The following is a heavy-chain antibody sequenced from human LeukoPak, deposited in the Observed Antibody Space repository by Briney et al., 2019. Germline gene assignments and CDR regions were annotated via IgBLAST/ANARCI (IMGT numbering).Heavy chain of an antibody. CDR3: ARDLEVLWFGEPQPPLLFDY. V-gene: IGHV3-30-3*01. D-gene: IGHD3-10*01. CDR2: ISYDGSNK. J-gene: IGHJ4*02. CDR1: GFTFRSYA. Sequence: PGGSLRLSCAASGFTFRSYAMHWVRQAPGKGLEWVAVISYDGSNKYYADSVKGRFTISRDNSKNTLYPQMNSLRAEDTAVYYCARDLEVLWFGEPQPPLLFDYWGQGTLVTVSS.